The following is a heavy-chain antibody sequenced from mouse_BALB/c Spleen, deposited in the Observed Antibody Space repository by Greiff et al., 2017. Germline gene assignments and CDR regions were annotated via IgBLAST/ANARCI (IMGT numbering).Heavy chain of an antibody. D-gene: IGHD1-1*01. Sequence: VQLQQSGPGLVKPSQSLSLTCTVTGYSITSDYAWNWIRQFPGNKLEWMGYISYSGSTSYNPSLKSRISITRDTSKNQFFLQLNSVTTEDTATYYCARADFPITTVVEGTRYFDVWGAGTTVTVSS. CDR3: ARADFPITTVVEGTRYFDV. CDR2: ISYSGST. V-gene: IGHV3-2*02. CDR1: GYSITSDYA. J-gene: IGHJ1*01.